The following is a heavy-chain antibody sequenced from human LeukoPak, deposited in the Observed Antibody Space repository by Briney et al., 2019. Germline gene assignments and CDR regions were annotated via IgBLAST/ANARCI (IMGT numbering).Heavy chain of an antibody. CDR1: GGSISSSNW. CDR3: ARLPGKYYYGSGSFT. J-gene: IGHJ5*02. D-gene: IGHD3-10*01. V-gene: IGHV4-4*02. CDR2: IYHSGST. Sequence: SETLSLTCAVSGGSISSSNWWSWVRQPPGKGLEWIGEIYHSGSTNYNPPLKSRVTISVDKSKNQFSLKLSSVTAADTAVYYCARLPGKYYYGSGSFTWGQGTLVTVSS.